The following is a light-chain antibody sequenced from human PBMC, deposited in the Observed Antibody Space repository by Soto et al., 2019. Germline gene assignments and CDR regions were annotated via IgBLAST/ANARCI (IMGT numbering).Light chain of an antibody. J-gene: IGKJ4*01. CDR2: EVS. Sequence: DILMTQAPLSLSVTPGQPASITCKSSQTLVYSDGKTFLYWYVQKPGQPPQLLMDEVSNRFSGVPDRFSGGGSGTDFTLKISRVEAEDVGIYYCMQAIELPLTFGGGTKVEIK. CDR1: QTLVYSDGKTF. V-gene: IGKV2D-29*01. CDR3: MQAIELPLT.